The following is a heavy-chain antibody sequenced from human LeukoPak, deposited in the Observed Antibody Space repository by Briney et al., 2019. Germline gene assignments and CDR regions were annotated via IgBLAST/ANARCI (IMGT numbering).Heavy chain of an antibody. D-gene: IGHD5-18*01. V-gene: IGHV4-39*07. CDR3: ARLKGPRGYSYGLFDY. Sequence: SETLSLTCTVSGGSISSSSYYWGWIRQPPGKGLEWIGYIYYSGSTYYNPSLKSRVTISVDTSKNQFSLKLSSVTAADTAVYYCARLKGPRGYSYGLFDYWGQGTLVTVSS. CDR1: GGSISSSSYY. J-gene: IGHJ4*02. CDR2: IYYSGST.